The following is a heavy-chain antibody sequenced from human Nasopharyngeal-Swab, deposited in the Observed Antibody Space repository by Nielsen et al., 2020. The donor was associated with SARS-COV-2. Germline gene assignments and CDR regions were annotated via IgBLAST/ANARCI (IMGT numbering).Heavy chain of an antibody. V-gene: IGHV3-11*04. D-gene: IGHD4-11*01. CDR2: ISSSGSTI. CDR1: GFTFSDYY. Sequence: GESLKISCAASGFTFSDYYMSWIRQAPGKELEWVSYISSSGSTIYYADSVKGRFTISRDNAKNSLYLQMNSLRAEDTAVYYCARDYRSYYYYMDVWGKGTTVTVSS. CDR3: ARDYRSYYYYMDV. J-gene: IGHJ6*03.